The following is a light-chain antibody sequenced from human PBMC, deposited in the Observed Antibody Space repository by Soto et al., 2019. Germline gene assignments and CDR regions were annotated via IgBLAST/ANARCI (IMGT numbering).Light chain of an antibody. V-gene: IGLV2-8*01. CDR1: GSDVDDYSF. CDR3: SSYVGRRYF. Sequence: SAVTQPPSASGSPGQSRTISCTGNGSDVDDYSFISWYRQHPGKAPQVLIYEVTKRPAGVSPRFSGSKSGDTASLTVSGLQAEDEADYYCSSYVGRRYFFGSGTKVTVL. J-gene: IGLJ1*01. CDR2: EVT.